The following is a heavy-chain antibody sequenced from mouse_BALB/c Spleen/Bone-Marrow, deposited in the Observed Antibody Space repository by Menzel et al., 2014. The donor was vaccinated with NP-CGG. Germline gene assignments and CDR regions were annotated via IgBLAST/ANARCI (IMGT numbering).Heavy chain of an antibody. J-gene: IGHJ3*01. D-gene: IGHD2-10*02. CDR2: SRNKAKYYTT. CDR1: GFTFSDFY. Sequence: VQLKESGGGLVQPGDSLRLSCATSGFTFSDFYMDWVRQPPGKRLEWIAASRNKAKYYTTEYSASVKGRFIVSRDTSQSVLYLQMNALRAEDTAIYYCARDVGYGNYFVYWGQGTLVTVSA. V-gene: IGHV7-1*02. CDR3: ARDVGYGNYFVY.